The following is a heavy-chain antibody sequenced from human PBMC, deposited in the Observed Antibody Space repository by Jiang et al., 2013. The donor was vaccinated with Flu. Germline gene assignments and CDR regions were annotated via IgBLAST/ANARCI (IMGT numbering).Heavy chain of an antibody. CDR2: IYPGDSDT. V-gene: IGHV5-51*01. CDR3: ARDAATSNYYFDY. D-gene: IGHD4/OR15-4a*01. CDR1: W. Sequence: WIGWVRQMPGKGLEWMGIIYPGDSDTRYSPSFQGQVTISVDKSIDTAYLQWSSLQASDTAMYFCARDAATSNYYFDYWGQGTLVTVSS. J-gene: IGHJ4*02.